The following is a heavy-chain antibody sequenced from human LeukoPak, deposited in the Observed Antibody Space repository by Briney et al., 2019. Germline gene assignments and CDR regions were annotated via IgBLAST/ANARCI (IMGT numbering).Heavy chain of an antibody. CDR3: ARVKASFMVRGVTPFDY. J-gene: IGHJ4*02. Sequence: GASVKVSCKASGYSFSSFGLNWVRQAPGQGLEWMGWISAYNGNTNYAQKLQGRVTMTTDTSTSTAYMELRSLRSDDTAVYYCARVKASFMVRGVTPFDYWGQGTLVTVSS. V-gene: IGHV1-18*01. CDR2: ISAYNGNT. D-gene: IGHD3-10*01. CDR1: GYSFSSFG.